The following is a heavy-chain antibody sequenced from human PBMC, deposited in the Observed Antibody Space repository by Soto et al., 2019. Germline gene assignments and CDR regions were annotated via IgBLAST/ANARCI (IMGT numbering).Heavy chain of an antibody. CDR2: IFHNGNT. CDR3: ESRTYAMDV. J-gene: IGHJ6*02. Sequence: QVQLQESGPGLVKPSGTLSLTCAVSGGSISSSNWWSWVRQPPGKGLEWIGEIFHNGNTFSNPSLTGRVTMSVAQSQNQFSLNLNSVTAADTAVYYCESRTYAMDVWGQGTRVTV. CDR1: GGSISSSNW. V-gene: IGHV4-4*02.